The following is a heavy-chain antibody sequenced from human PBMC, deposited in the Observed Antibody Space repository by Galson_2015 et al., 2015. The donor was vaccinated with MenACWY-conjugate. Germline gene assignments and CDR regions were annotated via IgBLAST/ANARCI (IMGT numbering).Heavy chain of an antibody. CDR1: GFTFSDYY. Sequence: LRLSCAASGFTFSDYYMSWVRQAPGKGLECVSYISTRSSTNYADSVQGRFTISRDNAKNSAYLQMDSLRAEDTAVYYCARFPRTPGKYPDYWGQGTPVTVSS. D-gene: IGHD1-14*01. CDR2: ISTRSST. V-gene: IGHV3-11*06. J-gene: IGHJ4*02. CDR3: ARFPRTPGKYPDY.